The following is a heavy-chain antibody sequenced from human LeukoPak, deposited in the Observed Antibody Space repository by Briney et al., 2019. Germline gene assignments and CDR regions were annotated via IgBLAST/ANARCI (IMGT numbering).Heavy chain of an antibody. Sequence: SVGSLRLSCAASGFPFSTYWMHWVRQPPGKGLVWVSRISPDGSSRSYADSVKGRFIMSRDNAKNTLSLQMNSLTAEDTAVYYCAKDGGLLPDNWGKGTLVTVSS. CDR1: GFPFSTYW. CDR2: ISPDGSSR. D-gene: IGHD2-21*02. J-gene: IGHJ4*02. CDR3: AKDGGLLPDN. V-gene: IGHV3-74*01.